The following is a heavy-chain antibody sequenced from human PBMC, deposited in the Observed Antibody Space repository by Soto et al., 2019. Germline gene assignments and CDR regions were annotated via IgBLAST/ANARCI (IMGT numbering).Heavy chain of an antibody. CDR3: AREYYYVSSGYYGDHWFAP. Sequence: SSETLSLTCTVSGGSVSTGSYYWSWIRQPPGKGLEWIVYIYYSGSTNYNPSLKSRVTISVDTSKNQFSLKLSSVTAADTAVYYCAREYYYVSSGYYGDHWFAPCGQGTPVPVSS. D-gene: IGHD3-22*01. CDR2: IYYSGST. CDR1: GGSVSTGSYY. V-gene: IGHV4-61*01. J-gene: IGHJ5*02.